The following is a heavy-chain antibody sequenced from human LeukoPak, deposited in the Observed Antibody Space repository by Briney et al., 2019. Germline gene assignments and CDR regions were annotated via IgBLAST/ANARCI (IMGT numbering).Heavy chain of an antibody. CDR3: ARDAYSGYDHGDNWFDP. CDR2: INGDGSST. J-gene: IGHJ5*02. Sequence: PGRSLRLSCEASGFTLSTYWMHWVRQAPGKGLVWVSRINGDGSSTFYADSVKGRFTISRDNARNTVHLQMNSLRAEDTAVYYCARDAYSGYDHGDNWFDPWGQGTLVTVSS. D-gene: IGHD5-12*01. CDR1: GFTLSTYW. V-gene: IGHV3-74*01.